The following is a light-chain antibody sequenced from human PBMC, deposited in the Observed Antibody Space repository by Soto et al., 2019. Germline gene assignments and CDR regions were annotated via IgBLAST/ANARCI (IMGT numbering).Light chain of an antibody. V-gene: IGLV2-14*01. CDR2: EVG. J-gene: IGLJ3*02. CDR1: SSDVGGYGF. CDR3: SSYTTTSALGL. Sequence: QSVLTQPASVSGSPGQSITISCTGTSSDVGGYGFVSWYQQHPGKAPKLLIYEVGNRPSGVSNRFSGSNSGNTASLTISGLQAEDEADYYCSSYTTTSALGLFGGGTKVTVL.